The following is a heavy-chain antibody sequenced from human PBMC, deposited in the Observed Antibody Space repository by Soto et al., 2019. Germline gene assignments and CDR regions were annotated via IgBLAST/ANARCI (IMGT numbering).Heavy chain of an antibody. D-gene: IGHD1-26*01. J-gene: IGHJ4*02. V-gene: IGHV3-64D*09. CDR2: ISSNGGST. CDR3: VKEKSLYSGSYYFDY. Sequence: GGSLRLSCSASGFTFSSYAMHWVRQAPGKGLEYVSAISSNGGSTYYADSVKGRFTISRDNSKNTLYLQMSSLRAEDTAVYYCVKEKSLYSGSYYFDYWGQGTLVTVSS. CDR1: GFTFSSYA.